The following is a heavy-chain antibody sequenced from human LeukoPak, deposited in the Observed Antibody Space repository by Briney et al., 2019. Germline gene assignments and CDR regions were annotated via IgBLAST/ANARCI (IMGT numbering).Heavy chain of an antibody. D-gene: IGHD6-6*01. CDR3: ARGGVAARRNWFDP. Sequence: PSETLSLTCAVYGESFSGYYWSWIRQPPGKGLEWIGEINHSGSTSYNPSLKSRVTISVDTSKNQFSLKLSSVTAADTAVYYCARGGVAARRNWFDPWGQGTLVTVSS. V-gene: IGHV4-34*01. CDR2: INHSGST. CDR1: GESFSGYY. J-gene: IGHJ5*02.